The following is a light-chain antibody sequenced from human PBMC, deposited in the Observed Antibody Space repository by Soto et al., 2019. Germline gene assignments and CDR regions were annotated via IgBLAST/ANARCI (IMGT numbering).Light chain of an antibody. J-gene: IGKJ2*01. CDR1: QTVSSNY. Sequence: ETVLTQSPGTLSLSPGERATLSCRASQTVSSNYLAWYQQKPGQAPRLLIYCASSRATGIPDRFSGSGSGTDFTLTISRLEPEDFAVYYCQQYGYSLYTFGQGTKLEIK. CDR2: CAS. V-gene: IGKV3-20*01. CDR3: QQYGYSLYT.